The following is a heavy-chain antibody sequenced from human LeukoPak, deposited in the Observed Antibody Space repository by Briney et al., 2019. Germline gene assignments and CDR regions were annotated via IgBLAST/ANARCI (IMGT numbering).Heavy chain of an antibody. CDR3: ARESRDSSGYYPLV. J-gene: IGHJ6*04. CDR1: GGSFSSYY. D-gene: IGHD3-22*01. V-gene: IGHV4-4*07. CDR2: IYTSGST. Sequence: SETLSLTCAVYGGSFSSYYWSWIRQPAGKGLEWIGRIYTSGSTNYNPSLKSRVTMSVDTSKNQFSLKLSSVTAADTAVYYCARESRDSSGYYPLVWGKGTTVTVSS.